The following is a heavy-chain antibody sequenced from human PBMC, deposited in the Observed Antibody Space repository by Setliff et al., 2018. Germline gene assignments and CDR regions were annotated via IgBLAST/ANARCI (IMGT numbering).Heavy chain of an antibody. V-gene: IGHV3-21*01. J-gene: IGHJ4*02. D-gene: IGHD6-25*01. CDR3: ARGNSGGDY. CDR2: IDSSSTWI. Sequence: TGGSLRLSCAASGFTFSSYTMNWVRQAPGQGLEWVSSIDSSSTWIYYADSVKGRFTISRDNAKNTLYLQMNSLRAEDTAVYYCARGNSGGDYWGQGTLVTVSS. CDR1: GFTFSSYT.